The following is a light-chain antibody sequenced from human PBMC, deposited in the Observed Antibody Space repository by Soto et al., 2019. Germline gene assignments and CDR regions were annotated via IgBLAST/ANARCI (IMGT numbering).Light chain of an antibody. CDR1: QSVSSSY. Sequence: IVVTRSPGILSLSPGERATLSCRASQSVSSSYLAWYQQKPGQAPRLLIYGASTRATGIPARFSGSGSGTEFTLTISSLQSEDFAVYYCQQYNNWPRTFGQGTKVDIK. CDR3: QQYNNWPRT. J-gene: IGKJ1*01. CDR2: GAS. V-gene: IGKV3-15*01.